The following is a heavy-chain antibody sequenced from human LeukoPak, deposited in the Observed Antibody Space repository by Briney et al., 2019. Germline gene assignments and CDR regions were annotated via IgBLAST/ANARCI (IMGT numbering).Heavy chain of an antibody. CDR1: GFTFSNAW. D-gene: IGHD3-16*01. CDR3: TTEREGGPDY. CDR2: IQRKSDGGTT. J-gene: IGHJ4*02. V-gene: IGHV3-15*01. Sequence: GGSLRLSCAASGFTFSNAWMSWVRQAPGKGLEWVGRIQRKSDGGTTDYAAPVKGRFTISRDDSKNTLYLQLNSLKTEDTAVYYCTTEREGGPDYWGQGTPVTVSS.